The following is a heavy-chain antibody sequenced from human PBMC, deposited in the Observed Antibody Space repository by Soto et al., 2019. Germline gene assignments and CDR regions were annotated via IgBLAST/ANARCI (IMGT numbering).Heavy chain of an antibody. Sequence: XVCLRLSCISCGFTFRTYTMNWVRKAPGKGLEWVSGIRGFSPYTFYAESVKGRFTISRDNAKNSLYLQMDSLRAEDTAVYYCARDRGYDAHDYYYNAMDVWGQGTTVTVSS. V-gene: IGHV3-21*01. CDR2: IRGFSPYT. CDR3: ARDRGYDAHDYYYNAMDV. J-gene: IGHJ6*02. CDR1: GFTFRTYT. D-gene: IGHD3-10*01.